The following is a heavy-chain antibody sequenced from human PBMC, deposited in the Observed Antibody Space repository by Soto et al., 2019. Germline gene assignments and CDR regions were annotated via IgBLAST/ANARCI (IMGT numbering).Heavy chain of an antibody. CDR3: ARDGLRWKRNYYYYGMDV. CDR2: IWYDGSNK. J-gene: IGHJ6*02. CDR1: GFTFSSYG. V-gene: IGHV3-33*01. D-gene: IGHD4-17*01. Sequence: GGSLRLSCAASGFTFSSYGMHWVRQAPGKGLEWVAVIWYDGSNKYYADSVKGRFTISRDNSKNTLYLQMNSLRAEDTAVYYCARDGLRWKRNYYYYGMDVWGQGTTVTVSS.